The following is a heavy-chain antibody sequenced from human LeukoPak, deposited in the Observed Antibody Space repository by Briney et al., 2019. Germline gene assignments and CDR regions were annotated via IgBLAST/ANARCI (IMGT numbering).Heavy chain of an antibody. CDR1: GGTFSSYA. D-gene: IGHD3-22*01. J-gene: IGHJ6*03. CDR2: IIPIFGTA. V-gene: IGHV1-69*13. Sequence: SVKVSCKASGGTFSSYAISWVRQAPGQGLEWMGGIIPIFGTANYAQKFQGRVTITADESTSTAYMELSSLRSEDTAVYYCARSYYDSSDYYYKYYHMDVWGKGTTVTVSS. CDR3: ARSYYDSSDYYYKYYHMDV.